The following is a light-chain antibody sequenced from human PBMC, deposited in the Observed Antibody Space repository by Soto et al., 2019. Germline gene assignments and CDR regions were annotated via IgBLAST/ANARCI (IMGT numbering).Light chain of an antibody. CDR3: QQYTNWPPWT. CDR2: GAS. CDR1: ESVSRN. Sequence: EIVLTQSPGTLSLSRGERATLSCRASESVSRNYIAWYQQKPGQAPRLLIYGASTRAAGIPARFSGSGSGTEFTLTISSLQSEDFAVYYCQQYTNWPPWTFGRGTKVDIK. J-gene: IGKJ1*01. V-gene: IGKV3-15*01.